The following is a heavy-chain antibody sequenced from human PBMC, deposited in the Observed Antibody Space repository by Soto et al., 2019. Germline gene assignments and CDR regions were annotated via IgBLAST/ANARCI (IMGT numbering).Heavy chain of an antibody. D-gene: IGHD2-2*01. V-gene: IGHV4-34*01. CDR3: ARVAYCSSTSCYSSYYYYYMDV. CDR1: GGSFSGYD. J-gene: IGHJ6*03. CDR2: INHSGST. Sequence: SETLSLTCAVYGGSFSGYDWGWIRQPPGKGLEWIGEINHSGSTNYNPSLKSRVTISVDTSKNQFSLKLSSVTAADTAVYYCARVAYCSSTSCYSSYYYYYMDVWGKGTTVTVSS.